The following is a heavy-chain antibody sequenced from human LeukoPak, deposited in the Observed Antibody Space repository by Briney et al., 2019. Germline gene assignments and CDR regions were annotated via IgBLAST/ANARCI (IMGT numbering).Heavy chain of an antibody. D-gene: IGHD2-8*01. J-gene: IGHJ4*02. CDR1: GGSFSGYY. CDR3: AREARYCTNGVYANFDY. CDR2: INHSGST. V-gene: IGHV4-34*01. Sequence: PSETLSLTCAVYGGSFSGYYWSWIRQPPGKGLEWIGEINHSGSTNYNPSLKSRVTISVDTSKNQFSLKLSSVTAADTAVYYCAREARYCTNGVYANFDYWGQGTLVTVSS.